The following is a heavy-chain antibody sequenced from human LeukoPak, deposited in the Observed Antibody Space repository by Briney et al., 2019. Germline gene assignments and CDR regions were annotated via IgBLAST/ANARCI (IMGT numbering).Heavy chain of an antibody. J-gene: IGHJ4*02. Sequence: GASVKVSCKASGGTFSSYAISWVRQAPGQGLEWMGRIIPILGIANYAQKFQGRVTITADKSTSTAYMELSSLRSEDTAVYYCATEIPNYDSFDYWGQGTLVTVSS. CDR3: ATEIPNYDSFDY. CDR2: IIPILGIA. CDR1: GGTFSSYA. V-gene: IGHV1-69*04. D-gene: IGHD3-22*01.